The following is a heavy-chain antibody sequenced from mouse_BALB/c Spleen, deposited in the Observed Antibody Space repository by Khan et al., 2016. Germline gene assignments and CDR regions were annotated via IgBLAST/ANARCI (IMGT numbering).Heavy chain of an antibody. CDR1: GYTFTDYS. D-gene: IGHD2-14*01. CDR3: ARRVRWYFDV. CDR2: KNTETGKP. Sequence: QIQLVQSGPELKKPGETVKISCKASGYTFTDYSMHWVKQAPGKGLKWMGGKNTETGKPTYADDFNGRFAFSLETSASTAYLQINNHKNKATATYVCARRVRWYFDVWGAGTTVTVSS. V-gene: IGHV9-2-1*01. J-gene: IGHJ1*01.